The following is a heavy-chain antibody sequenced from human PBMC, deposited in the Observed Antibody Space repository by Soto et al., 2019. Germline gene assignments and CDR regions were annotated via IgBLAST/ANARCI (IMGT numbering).Heavy chain of an antibody. CDR2: FDPEDGET. V-gene: IGHV1-24*01. CDR1: GYTLTELS. D-gene: IGHD5-18*01. Sequence: ASVKVSCKVSGYTLTELSMHWVRQAPGKGLEWMGGFDPEDGETIYAQKFQGRVTMTEDTSTDTAYMELSSLRSEDTAVYYCATGGISYDWFDPWGQGILVTVSS. J-gene: IGHJ5*02. CDR3: ATGGISYDWFDP.